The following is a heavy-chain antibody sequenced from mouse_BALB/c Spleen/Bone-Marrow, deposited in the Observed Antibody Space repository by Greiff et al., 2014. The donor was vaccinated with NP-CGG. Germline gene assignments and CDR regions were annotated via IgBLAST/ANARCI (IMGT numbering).Heavy chain of an antibody. V-gene: IGHV1S22*01. D-gene: IGHD1-2*01. J-gene: IGHJ2*01. CDR1: GYTFTSYW. Sequence: LKESGSELVRPGASVKLSCKASGYTFTSYWMHWAKQRPGQGLEWIGNIYPGSGSTNYDEKFKSKATLTVDTSSSTAYMQLSSLTSEDSAVYYCTPRLRYWGQGTTLTVSS. CDR3: TPRLRY. CDR2: IYPGSGST.